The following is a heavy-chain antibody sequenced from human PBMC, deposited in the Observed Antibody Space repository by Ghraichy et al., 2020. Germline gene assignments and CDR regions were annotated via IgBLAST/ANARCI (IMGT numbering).Heavy chain of an antibody. CDR1: GFTFDDYA. V-gene: IGHV3-9*01. J-gene: IGHJ6*02. CDR3: AKDFVNYYYYYGMDV. CDR2: ISWNSGSI. Sequence: GGSLRLSCAASGFTFDDYAMHWVRQAPGKGLEWVSGISWNSGSIGYADSVKGRFTISRDNAKNSLYLQMNSLRAEDTALYYCAKDFVNYYYYYGMDVWGQGTTVTVSS.